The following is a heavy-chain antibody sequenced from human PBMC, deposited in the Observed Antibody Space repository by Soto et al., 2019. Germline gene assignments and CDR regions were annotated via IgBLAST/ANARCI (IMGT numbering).Heavy chain of an antibody. CDR3: ALVHGDFWIGLSFDP. D-gene: IGHD3-3*01. CDR2: IYYSGST. V-gene: IGHV4-39*01. CDR1: GGSISSSSYY. J-gene: IGHJ5*02. Sequence: SETLSLTCTVSGGSISSSSYYWGWIRQPPGKGLEWIGSIYYSGSTYYKPSLKSRVTISVDTSKNQFSLKLSSVTAADVAVYYCALVHGDFWIGLSFDPWGQGTLVTVSS.